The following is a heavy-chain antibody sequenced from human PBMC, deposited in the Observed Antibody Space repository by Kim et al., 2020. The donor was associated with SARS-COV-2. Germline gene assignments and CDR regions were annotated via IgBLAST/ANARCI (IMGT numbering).Heavy chain of an antibody. CDR2: ISWDGGST. CDR3: AKDAPNWNSPDY. CDR1: GFTFDDYT. Sequence: GGSLRLSCAASGFTFDDYTMHWVRQAPGKGLEWVSLISWDGGSTYYADSVKGRFTISRDNSKNSLYLQMNSLRTEDTALYYCAKDAPNWNSPDYWGQGTLVTVSS. D-gene: IGHD1-7*01. J-gene: IGHJ4*02. V-gene: IGHV3-43*01.